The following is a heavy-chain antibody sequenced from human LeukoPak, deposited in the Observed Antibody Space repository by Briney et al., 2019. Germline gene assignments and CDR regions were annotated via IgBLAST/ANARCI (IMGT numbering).Heavy chain of an antibody. V-gene: IGHV3-7*01. CDR3: ARDSSYYDFWSGDYYYYMDV. Sequence: PGGSLRLSCAASGFTFSTYWMSWVRQAPGKGLEWVANIKQDGSEKYYVDSVKGRFTISRDNAKNSLYLQMNSLRAEDTAVYYCARDSSYYDFWSGDYYYYMDVWGKGTTVTVSS. D-gene: IGHD3-3*01. CDR1: GFTFSTYW. CDR2: IKQDGSEK. J-gene: IGHJ6*03.